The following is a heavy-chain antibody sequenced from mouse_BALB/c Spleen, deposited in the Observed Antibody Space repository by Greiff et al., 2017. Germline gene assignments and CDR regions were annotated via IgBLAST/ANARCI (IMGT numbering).Heavy chain of an antibody. CDR3: AREADGYLLYWYFDV. J-gene: IGHJ1*01. D-gene: IGHD2-3*01. CDR1: GYSITSDYA. CDR2: ISYSGST. V-gene: IGHV3-2*02. Sequence: EVQLQQSGPGLVKPSQSLSLTCTVTGYSITSDYAWNWIRQFPGNKLEWMCYISYSGSTSYNPSLKSRISITQDTSKNQFFLQLNSVTTEDTAPYYCAREADGYLLYWYFDVWGAGTTVTVSS.